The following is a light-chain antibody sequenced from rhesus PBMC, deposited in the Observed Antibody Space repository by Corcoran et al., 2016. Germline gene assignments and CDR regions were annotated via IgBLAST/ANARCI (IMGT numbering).Light chain of an antibody. J-gene: IGKJ2*01. Sequence: DIQMTQSPSSLSASVGDRVTITGRTSENVNNYLHWYQQKPGKARKLLIYAAATLKSGVPSRLRGSGSGSDYTFTISSRQPEDVANYYCQHSYGTPYSFGQGTKVEIK. CDR3: QHSYGTPYS. V-gene: IGKV1-74*01. CDR1: ENVNNY. CDR2: AAA.